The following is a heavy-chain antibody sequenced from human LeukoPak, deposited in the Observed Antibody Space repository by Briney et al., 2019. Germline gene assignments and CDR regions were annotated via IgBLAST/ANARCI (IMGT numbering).Heavy chain of an antibody. CDR1: GFTFRSYW. CDR2: MKLDGSEE. CDR3: ARWARYCSSGSCYSWFDP. D-gene: IGHD2-15*01. Sequence: GGSLRLSCAASGFTFRSYWMSWVRQAPGKGLEWVSNMKLDGSEEYYVDSAKGRFTISSDNAKNSLYLQMNSLRVDDTAVYYCARWARYCSSGSCYSWFDPWGQGTLVTVSS. J-gene: IGHJ5*02. V-gene: IGHV3-7*01.